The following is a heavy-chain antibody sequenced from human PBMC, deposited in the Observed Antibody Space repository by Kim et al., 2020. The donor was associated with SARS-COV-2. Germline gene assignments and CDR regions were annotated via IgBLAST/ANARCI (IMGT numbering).Heavy chain of an antibody. CDR2: A. Sequence: ANYAQKFQGRVTITADESTSTAYMELSSLRAEDTAVYYCARGVVIDAFDIWGQGTMVTVSS. D-gene: IGHD3-22*01. J-gene: IGHJ3*02. V-gene: IGHV1-69*01. CDR3: ARGVVIDAFDI.